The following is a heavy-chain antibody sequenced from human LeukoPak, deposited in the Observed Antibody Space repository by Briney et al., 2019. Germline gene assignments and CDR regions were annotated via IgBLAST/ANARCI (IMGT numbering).Heavy chain of an antibody. CDR1: GGSFSGYY. CDR2: INHSGST. J-gene: IGHJ6*02. Sequence: SPSETLSLTCAVYGGSFSGYYWSWIRQPPGKGLEWIGEINHSGSTNYNPSLKSRVTISVDTSKNQFSLKLSSVTPEDTAVYYCARDDFWSGYGYYYYGMDVWGQGTTVTVSS. CDR3: ARDDFWSGYGYYYYGMDV. D-gene: IGHD3-3*01. V-gene: IGHV4-34*01.